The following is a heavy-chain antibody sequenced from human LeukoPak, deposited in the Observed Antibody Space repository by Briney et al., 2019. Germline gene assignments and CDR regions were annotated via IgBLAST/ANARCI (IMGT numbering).Heavy chain of an antibody. D-gene: IGHD3-10*01. CDR2: IIPILGIA. J-gene: IGHJ4*02. V-gene: IGHV1-69*04. CDR3: ASWYYYGSGSYYNVEYFDY. CDR1: GGTFSSYA. Sequence: ASVKVSCKASGGTFSSYAISWVRQAPGQGLEWMGRIIPILGIANYAQKFQGRVTITADKSTSTAYMELSSLRSEDTAVYYCASWYYYGSGSYYNVEYFDYWGQGTLVTVSS.